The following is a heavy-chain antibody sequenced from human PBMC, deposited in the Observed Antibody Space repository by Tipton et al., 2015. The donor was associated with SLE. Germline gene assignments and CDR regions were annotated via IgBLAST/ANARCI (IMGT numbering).Heavy chain of an antibody. CDR2: RHYSGTT. Sequence: TLSLTCTVSGGSIITYYYNWIRQPPGKQLEWIGYRHYSGTTKYNPSLKSRVTFSVDTSKNQFSLKLSSVTTADTAVYYCARQDYYYGMDVWGQGATVTVSS. J-gene: IGHJ6*02. CDR3: ARQDYYYGMDV. CDR1: GGSIITYY. V-gene: IGHV4-59*01.